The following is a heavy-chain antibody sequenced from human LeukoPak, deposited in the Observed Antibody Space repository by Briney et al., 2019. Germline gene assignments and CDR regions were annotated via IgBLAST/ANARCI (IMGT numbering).Heavy chain of an antibody. Sequence: GGSLRLSXAASGFTFSSYAMSWVRQAPGKGLEWVSAISGSGGSTYYADSVKGRFTISRDNSKNTLYLQMYSLRAEDTAVYYCAKVAGQFKNMDVWGKGTTVTVSS. CDR2: ISGSGGST. CDR3: AKVAGQFKNMDV. D-gene: IGHD5-24*01. V-gene: IGHV3-23*01. J-gene: IGHJ6*03. CDR1: GFTFSSYA.